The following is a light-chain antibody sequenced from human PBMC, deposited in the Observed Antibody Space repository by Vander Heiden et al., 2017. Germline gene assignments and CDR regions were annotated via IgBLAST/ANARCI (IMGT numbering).Light chain of an antibody. V-gene: IGKV3-15*01. CDR1: QSVRSK. CDR3: QQYNDWPGYS. J-gene: IGKJ2*03. CDR2: GAS. Sequence: EILMTQSPATLSVSPGERATLSCRASQSVRSKLAWYQQKPGQAPRLLIYGASTRATGIPVRFSGTGSETEFTLTISSLQSEDFAVYYCQQYNDWPGYSFGQGTKLEIK.